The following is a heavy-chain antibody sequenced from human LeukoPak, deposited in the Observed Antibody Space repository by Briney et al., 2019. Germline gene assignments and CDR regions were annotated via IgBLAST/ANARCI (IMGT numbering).Heavy chain of an antibody. CDR1: GFTFSSYS. CDR2: ISSSSSYI. D-gene: IGHD3-10*01. J-gene: IGHJ4*02. V-gene: IGHV3-21*01. CDR3: AKDIGSYYDY. Sequence: GGSLRLSCAASGFTFSSYSMNWVRQAPGKGLEWVSSISSSSSYIYYADSVKGRFTISRDNSKNTLYLEMNSLRAEDTAVYCCAKDIGSYYDYWGQGILVTVSS.